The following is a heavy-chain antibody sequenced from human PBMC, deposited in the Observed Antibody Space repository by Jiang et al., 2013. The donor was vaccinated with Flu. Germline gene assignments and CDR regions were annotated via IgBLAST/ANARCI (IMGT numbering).Heavy chain of an antibody. CDR2: TYYKSKWYN. J-gene: IGHJ5*02. D-gene: IGHD1-20*01. CDR3: ARAPPVTGANWFDP. CDR1: GDSVSRNSAA. V-gene: IGHV6-1*01. Sequence: LVKPSQTLSLTCAISGDSVSRNSAAWNWIRQSPSRGLEWLGRTYYKSKWYNDYAVSVKGRITINPDTSKNQFSLQLNSVTPEDTAVYYCARAPPVTGANWFDPWGQGTLVTVSS.